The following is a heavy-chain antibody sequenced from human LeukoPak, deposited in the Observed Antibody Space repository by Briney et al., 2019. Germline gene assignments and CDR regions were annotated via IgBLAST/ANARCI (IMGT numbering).Heavy chain of an antibody. V-gene: IGHV1-18*04. CDR2: ISAYDGNT. J-gene: IGHJ4*02. Sequence: ASVTVSCLACGYTFTGYYMHWVRQAPGQGLEWMGWISAYDGNTNYAQKLQGRVTMTTDTATSTAYMELRSLRSDDTAVYYCARDEGYYESSGYDYRGQGTLVTVSS. CDR3: ARDEGYYESSGYDY. D-gene: IGHD3-22*01. CDR1: GYTFTGYY.